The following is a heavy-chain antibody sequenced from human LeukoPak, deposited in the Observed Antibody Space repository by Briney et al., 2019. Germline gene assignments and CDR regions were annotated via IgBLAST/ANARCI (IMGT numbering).Heavy chain of an antibody. CDR2: IYYSGST. Sequence: SETLSLTCTVSGSSISSYYWSWIRQPPGKGLEWIGYIYYSGSTNYNPSLKSRVTISVDTSKNQFSLKLSSVTAADTAVYYCARVSGIAAAGYDFYYYYGMDVWGQGTTVTVSS. D-gene: IGHD6-13*01. CDR3: ARVSGIAAAGYDFYYYYGMDV. CDR1: GSSISSYY. J-gene: IGHJ6*02. V-gene: IGHV4-59*01.